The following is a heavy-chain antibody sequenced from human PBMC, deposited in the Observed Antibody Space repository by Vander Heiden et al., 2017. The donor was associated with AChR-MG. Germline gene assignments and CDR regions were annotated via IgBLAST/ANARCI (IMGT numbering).Heavy chain of an antibody. Sequence: QVQLQESGPGLVKPSETLSLTCTVSGGSISRSYWRWIRQPPGQGLEWIGHTYSRGTTNYNPSLKSRVPISVDTSKSQFSRKLSSVTAADTAVYYCARFSGSYSYNWFDPWGQGTLVTVSS. D-gene: IGHD1-26*01. CDR2: TYSRGTT. J-gene: IGHJ5*02. CDR3: ARFSGSYSYNWFDP. V-gene: IGHV4-59*08. CDR1: GGSISRSY.